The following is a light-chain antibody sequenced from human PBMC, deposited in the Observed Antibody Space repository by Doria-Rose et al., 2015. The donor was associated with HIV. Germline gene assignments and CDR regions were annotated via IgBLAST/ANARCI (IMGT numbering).Light chain of an antibody. J-gene: IGKJ5*01. CDR3: QQYGTSRGT. CDR2: DAS. Sequence: TQSPGTLSLSPGVRATLSCRASQRVQSSYLAWYQQKPGQAPRLLIYDASTTATGIPDRFSGSGSGTDFTLTISRLEPEDVAVYYCQQYGTSRGTFGQGTRLEIK. V-gene: IGKV3-20*01. CDR1: QRVQSSY.